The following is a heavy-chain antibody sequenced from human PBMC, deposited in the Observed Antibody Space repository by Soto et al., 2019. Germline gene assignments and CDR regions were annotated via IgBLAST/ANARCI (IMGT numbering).Heavy chain of an antibody. Sequence: TSETLSLTCTVSGGSISSYYWSWIRQPPGKGLEWIGYIYYSGSTNYNPSLKSRVTISVDTSKNQFSLKLRSVTAADTAVYYCAREIRDYDFWSGYYTTISNWLDPWGQGTLVTVSS. V-gene: IGHV4-59*01. CDR2: IYYSGST. J-gene: IGHJ5*02. CDR3: AREIRDYDFWSGYYTTISNWLDP. D-gene: IGHD3-3*01. CDR1: GGSISSYY.